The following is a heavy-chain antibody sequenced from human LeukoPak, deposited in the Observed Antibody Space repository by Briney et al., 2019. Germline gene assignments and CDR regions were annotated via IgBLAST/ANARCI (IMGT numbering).Heavy chain of an antibody. CDR1: GFTFSNAW. V-gene: IGHV3-15*01. D-gene: IGHD3-22*01. Sequence: GVSLRLSCAASGFTFSNAWMSWVRQAPGKGLEWVGRIKSKTDGGTTDYAPPVKGRFTISRDDSKNTLYLQMNSLKTEDTAVYYCTTDSPPVHRRIVVVIPTLGNRGDYWGQGTLVTVSS. CDR2: IKSKTDGGTT. J-gene: IGHJ4*02. CDR3: TTDSPPVHRRIVVVIPTLGNRGDY.